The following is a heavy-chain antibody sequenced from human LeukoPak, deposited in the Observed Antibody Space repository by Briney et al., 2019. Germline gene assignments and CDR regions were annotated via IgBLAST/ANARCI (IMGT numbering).Heavy chain of an antibody. Sequence: SETLSLTCTVSGASISSYYWSWIRQPPGKGLEWIGYIFHSGSTNYNPSLKSRVTISVDTSKNQLSLELSSVTAADTAVYYCARGAPGGNDYGDYWGQGTLVTVSS. CDR1: GASISSYY. CDR2: IFHSGST. CDR3: ARGAPGGNDYGDY. J-gene: IGHJ4*02. V-gene: IGHV4-59*01.